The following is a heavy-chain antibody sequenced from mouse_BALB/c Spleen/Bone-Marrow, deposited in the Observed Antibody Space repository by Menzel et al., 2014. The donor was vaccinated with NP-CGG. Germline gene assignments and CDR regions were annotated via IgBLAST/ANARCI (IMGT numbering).Heavy chain of an antibody. Sequence: DVKLVESGGGLVKHGGSLKLSCAASGFTFSSYAMSWVRQSPEKRLEWVAEISSGGSYTYYPDTVTGRFTISRDNAKNTLYLEMSSLRSEDTAMYYCARDHYGYYTMDYWGQGTSVTVSP. CDR2: ISSGGSYT. J-gene: IGHJ4*01. CDR1: GFTFSSYA. CDR3: ARDHYGYYTMDY. V-gene: IGHV5-9-4*01. D-gene: IGHD1-2*01.